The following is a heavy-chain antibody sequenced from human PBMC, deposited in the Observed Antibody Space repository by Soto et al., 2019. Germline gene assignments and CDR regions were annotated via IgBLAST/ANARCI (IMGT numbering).Heavy chain of an antibody. Sequence: GGVLRLSCAASGFTFSDYYMSWIRQAPGKGLEWVSYIVSSSSYTNYADSVKGRFTISRDNAKNSLYLEMNSLRAEDTAVYYCARRRASTWYMGGYLDYWGQGTLVTVSS. D-gene: IGHD6-13*01. CDR3: ARRRASTWYMGGYLDY. V-gene: IGHV3-11*06. CDR2: IVSSSSYT. J-gene: IGHJ4*02. CDR1: GFTFSDYY.